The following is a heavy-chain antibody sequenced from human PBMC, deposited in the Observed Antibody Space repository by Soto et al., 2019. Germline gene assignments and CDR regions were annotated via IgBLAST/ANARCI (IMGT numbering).Heavy chain of an antibody. J-gene: IGHJ6*03. Sequence: GGSLRLSCAASGLTFSSYAMSWVRQAPGKGLEWVSAISGSGGSNKYYADSVKGRFTISRDNSKNTLYLQMNSLRAEDTAVYYCARDYDFWTGYNYYYMDDRGKGPTITVSS. CDR2: ISGSGGSNK. CDR1: GLTFSSYA. V-gene: IGHV3-23*01. CDR3: ARDYDFWTGYNYYYMDD. D-gene: IGHD3-3*01.